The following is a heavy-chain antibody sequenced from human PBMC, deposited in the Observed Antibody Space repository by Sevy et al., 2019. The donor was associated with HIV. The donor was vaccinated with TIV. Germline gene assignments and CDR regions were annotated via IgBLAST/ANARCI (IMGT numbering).Heavy chain of an antibody. CDR2: ISGSGGST. Sequence: GGSLRLSCAASGFTFSSYAMSWVRQAPGKGLEWVSAISGSGGSTYYADSVKGRFTISRDNSKNTLYLRMNSLRAEDTAVYYCAKGGRDGYNIYYYYYMDVWGKGTTVTVSS. J-gene: IGHJ6*03. CDR3: AKGGRDGYNIYYYYYMDV. V-gene: IGHV3-23*01. D-gene: IGHD5-12*01. CDR1: GFTFSSYA.